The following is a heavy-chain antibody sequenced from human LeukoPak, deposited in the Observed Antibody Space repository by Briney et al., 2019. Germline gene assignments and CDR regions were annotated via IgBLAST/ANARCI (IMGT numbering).Heavy chain of an antibody. CDR3: ARDPLEGSRWYYYGMDV. CDR1: GFTCSGSW. D-gene: IGHD6-13*01. J-gene: IGHJ6*02. Sequence: GGSLRLSCAAPGFTCSGSWRSWVRQAPGKGLGGLADIMQYGTEKFYEASAKGRFTISRDNAKTSLYLQMNSLRAEDTAVYYCARDPLEGSRWYYYGMDVWGQGTTVTVS. CDR2: IMQYGTEK. V-gene: IGHV3-7*04.